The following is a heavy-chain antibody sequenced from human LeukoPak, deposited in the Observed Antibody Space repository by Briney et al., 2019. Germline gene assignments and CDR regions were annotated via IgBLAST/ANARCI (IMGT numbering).Heavy chain of an antibody. V-gene: IGHV3-30*04. D-gene: IGHD2-8*01. CDR2: ISYDGSNK. CDR3: ARANGPHYYFDY. CDR1: GFTFSSYA. Sequence: GGSQRLSCAASGFTFSSYAMHWVRQAPGKGLEWVAVISYDGSNKYYADSVKGRFTISRDNSKNTLYLQMNSLRAEDTAVYYCARANGPHYYFDYWGQGTLVTVSS. J-gene: IGHJ4*02.